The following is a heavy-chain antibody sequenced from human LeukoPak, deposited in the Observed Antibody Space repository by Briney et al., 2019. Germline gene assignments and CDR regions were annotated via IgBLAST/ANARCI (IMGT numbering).Heavy chain of an antibody. CDR3: SKDKLAGYYGTSGYFDY. CDR1: GFTFDDYA. Sequence: GRSLRLSCAASGFTFDDYAMHWVRQAPGKGLEWVSGISWNSGSIGYADSVKGRFTISRDNAKNSLYLQMNSLRAEDTALYYCSKDKLAGYYGTSGYFDYWGQGTLVTVSS. D-gene: IGHD3-22*01. J-gene: IGHJ4*02. V-gene: IGHV3-9*01. CDR2: ISWNSGSI.